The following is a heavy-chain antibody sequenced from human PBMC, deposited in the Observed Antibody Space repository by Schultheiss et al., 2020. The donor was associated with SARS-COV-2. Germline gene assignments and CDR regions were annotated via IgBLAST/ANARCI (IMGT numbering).Heavy chain of an antibody. V-gene: IGHV4-4*07. Sequence: PGGSLRLTCTVSGGSISSYYWTWIRQPPGKGLEWIGRIYDSDSTNYNPSLKSRVTMSVDMSKNQFSLKLSSVTAADTAVYYCARNTGSDWFDPWGQGTPVTVSS. J-gene: IGHJ5*02. D-gene: IGHD5-18*01. CDR1: GGSISSYY. CDR2: IYDSDST. CDR3: ARNTGSDWFDP.